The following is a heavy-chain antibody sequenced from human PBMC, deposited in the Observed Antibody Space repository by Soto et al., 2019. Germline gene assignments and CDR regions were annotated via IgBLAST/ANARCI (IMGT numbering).Heavy chain of an antibody. CDR2: ISGSGGST. D-gene: IGHD6-19*01. Sequence: EVQLLESGGGLVQPGGSLRLSCAAPGFTFSNYAMNWVRQAPGKGLEWVSVISGSGGSTYYADSVKGRFPISRDNSKNTLYLQMNSLRGEDTALYYCARRSSGWYFDYWGQGTLVTVSS. J-gene: IGHJ4*02. CDR1: GFTFSNYA. V-gene: IGHV3-23*01. CDR3: ARRSSGWYFDY.